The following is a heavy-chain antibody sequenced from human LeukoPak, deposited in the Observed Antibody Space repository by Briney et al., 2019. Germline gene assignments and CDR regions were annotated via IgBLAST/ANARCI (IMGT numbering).Heavy chain of an antibody. V-gene: IGHV3-23*01. D-gene: IGHD2-2*01. CDR3: AKDRHAPGRYCSSTSCLPFDP. CDR2: ISGSGGST. Sequence: PGGSLRLSCAASGFNVSSNYMNWVRQAPGKGLEWVSAISGSGGSTYYADSVKGRFTISRDNSEKKLYLQMNSLRAEDTAVYYCAKDRHAPGRYCSSTSCLPFDPWGQGTLVTVSS. J-gene: IGHJ5*02. CDR1: GFNVSSNY.